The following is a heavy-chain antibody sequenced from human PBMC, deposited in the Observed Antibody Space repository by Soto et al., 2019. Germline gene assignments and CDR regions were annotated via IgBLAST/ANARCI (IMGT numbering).Heavy chain of an antibody. Sequence: SETLSLTCTVSGGSISSGNYYWSWIRQPPGKGLEWIGFISYSGSAYYNPSLKSRVTISVDRSKNQFSLKLSSVTAADTAVYYCARGPPFLPWGQGTLVTVSS. J-gene: IGHJ5*02. V-gene: IGHV4-30-4*01. CDR2: ISYSGSA. D-gene: IGHD3-3*02. CDR1: GGSISSGNYY. CDR3: ARGPPFLP.